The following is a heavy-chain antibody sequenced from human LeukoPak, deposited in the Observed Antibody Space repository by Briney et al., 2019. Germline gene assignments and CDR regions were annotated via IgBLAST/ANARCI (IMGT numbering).Heavy chain of an antibody. CDR1: GFTFSNYA. CDR2: INDRGIAT. J-gene: IGHJ6*03. D-gene: IGHD5-18*01. V-gene: IGHV3-23*01. CDR3: AKGLKTAVGPYKGYHYYMDV. Sequence: PGGSLRLSCAASGFTFSNYAMSWVRRAPGKGLEWVSTINDRGIATYYADSVKGRFTISRDNSKNTLSLQVSSLRAEDTAIYYCAKGLKTAVGPYKGYHYYMDVWGKGTTVTVSS.